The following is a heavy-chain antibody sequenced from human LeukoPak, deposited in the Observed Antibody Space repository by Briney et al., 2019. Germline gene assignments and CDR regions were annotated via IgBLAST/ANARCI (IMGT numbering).Heavy chain of an antibody. CDR2: ISYDGRNI. J-gene: IGHJ4*02. CDR1: GFTFNNYG. V-gene: IGHV3-30*03. CDR3: ARDLTVTTFSYFDY. Sequence: GGSLRLSCAASGFTFNNYGMHWVRQAPGKGLEWVAVISYDGRNIHYPDSVKGRFTISRDNSKNTLYLQMNSLRAEDTAVYYCARDLTVTTFSYFDYWGQGTLVTVSS. D-gene: IGHD4-17*01.